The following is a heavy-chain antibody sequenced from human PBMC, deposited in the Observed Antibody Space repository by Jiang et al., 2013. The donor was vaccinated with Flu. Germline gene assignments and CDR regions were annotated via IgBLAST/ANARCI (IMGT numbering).Heavy chain of an antibody. CDR1: GYTFISYA. V-gene: IGHV1-3*01. CDR2: INAGNGNT. Sequence: SGAEVKKPGASVKVSCKASGYTFISYAMHWVRQAPGQRLEWMGWINAGNGNTKYSQKFQGRVTLTRDISTSTFYMELSSLRSDDTAVYYCARGGSRGRVTANGSYFDFWGQGTLVTVSS. D-gene: IGHD3-16*01. J-gene: IGHJ4*02. CDR3: ARGGSRGRVTANGSYFDF.